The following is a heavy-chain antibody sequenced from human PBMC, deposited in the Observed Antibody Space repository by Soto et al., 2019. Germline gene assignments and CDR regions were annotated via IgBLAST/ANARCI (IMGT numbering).Heavy chain of an antibody. V-gene: IGHV1-69*08. Sequence: QVQLVQSGAEVKKPGSSVKVSCKASGGTFSSYTISWVRQAPGQGLEWMGRIIPILGIANYTQKFQGRVTITADKSTSTAYMELSSLRSEDTAVYYCARDRSSGSTMIRDPWGQGTLVTVSS. D-gene: IGHD3-22*01. J-gene: IGHJ5*02. CDR3: ARDRSSGSTMIRDP. CDR2: IIPILGIA. CDR1: GGTFSSYT.